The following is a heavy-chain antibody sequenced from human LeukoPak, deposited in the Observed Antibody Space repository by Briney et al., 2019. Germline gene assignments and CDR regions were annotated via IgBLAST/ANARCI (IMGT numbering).Heavy chain of an antibody. J-gene: IGHJ5*02. D-gene: IGHD6-13*01. Sequence: GGSLRLSCAASGFAFSEYYMTWIRQAPGKGLEWISYISSDGTIAHYADSVKGRFTVSRDNAKNSLYLQMSRLTVEDTAVYYCARSPLHIAAAGTGWFDPWGQGTLVTVSS. CDR3: ARSPLHIAAAGTGWFDP. CDR1: GFAFSEYY. V-gene: IGHV3-11*01. CDR2: ISSDGTIA.